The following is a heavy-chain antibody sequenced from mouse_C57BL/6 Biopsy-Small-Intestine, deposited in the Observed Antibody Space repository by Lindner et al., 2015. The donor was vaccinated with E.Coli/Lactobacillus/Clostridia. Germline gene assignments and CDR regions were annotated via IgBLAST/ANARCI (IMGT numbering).Heavy chain of an antibody. J-gene: IGHJ3*01. CDR1: GFTFSSYG. CDR2: ISSGGSYT. Sequence: VQLQESGGDLVKPGGSLKLSCAASGFTFSSYGMSWVRQTPGKRLEWVATISSGGSYTYYPDSVKGRFTISRDNAKNTLYLQMSSLKSEDTAMYYCASNYVQAWFAYWGQGTLVTVSA. CDR3: ASNYVQAWFAY. D-gene: IGHD1-1*01. V-gene: IGHV5-6*01.